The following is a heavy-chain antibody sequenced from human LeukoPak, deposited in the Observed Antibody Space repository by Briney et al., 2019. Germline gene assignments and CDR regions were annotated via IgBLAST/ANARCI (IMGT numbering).Heavy chain of an antibody. V-gene: IGHV1-3*01. CDR1: GCGFTTYA. CDR2: INDGNGNT. Sequence: ASVKVSCKASGCGFTTYAMYWVRQAPGQRPEWMGWINDGNGNTKYSQKFQGRVTMTRDTSASTAYMELSSLRFEDTAVYYCASDGFDIWGQGTMVTVSS. CDR3: ASDGFDI. J-gene: IGHJ3*02.